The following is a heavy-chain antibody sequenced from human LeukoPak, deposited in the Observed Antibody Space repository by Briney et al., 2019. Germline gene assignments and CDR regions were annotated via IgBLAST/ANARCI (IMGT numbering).Heavy chain of an antibody. CDR1: GFTFSGYW. CDR3: ARDAYYYVSGTYFYDSGPGAPDY. D-gene: IGHD3-10*01. V-gene: IGHV3-7*01. J-gene: IGHJ4*02. CDR2: VMKDGSPK. Sequence: GGSLRLSCVGSGFTFSGYWMSWARQAPGKGLEWVANVMKDGSPKHYVDSVKGRFTTSRDNAKNSLYLQMNSLRAEDTAVYYCARDAYYYVSGTYFYDSGPGAPDYWGQGTLVTVSP.